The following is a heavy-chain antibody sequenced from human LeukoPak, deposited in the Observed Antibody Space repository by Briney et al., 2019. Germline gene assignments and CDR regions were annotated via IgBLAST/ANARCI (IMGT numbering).Heavy chain of an antibody. J-gene: IGHJ6*03. CDR3: ARALYSSGWYDYYYYYYMDV. D-gene: IGHD6-19*01. V-gene: IGHV1-18*01. CDR2: ISAYNGNT. Sequence: ASVKVSCKASGYTFTSYGISWVRQAPGQGLEWMGWISAYNGNTNYAQKLQGRVTMTTDTSTSTAYMELRSLRSDDTAVYYCARALYSSGWYDYYYYYYMDVWGKGTTVNVSS. CDR1: GYTFTSYG.